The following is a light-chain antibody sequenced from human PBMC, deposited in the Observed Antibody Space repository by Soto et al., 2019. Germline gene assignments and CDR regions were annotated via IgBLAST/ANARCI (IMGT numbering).Light chain of an antibody. CDR3: QQYGTSGT. CDR1: PSVTTY. J-gene: IGKJ1*01. Sequence: EIVLTQSPATLSLSPGERANLSCRASPSVTTYLAWYQQKPGQAPRLLIYNAFDRATGIPARFSGSGSGTDFTLTIRRLEPVEFALYYWQQYGTSGTFGQGTKVDIK. CDR2: NAF. V-gene: IGKV3-11*01.